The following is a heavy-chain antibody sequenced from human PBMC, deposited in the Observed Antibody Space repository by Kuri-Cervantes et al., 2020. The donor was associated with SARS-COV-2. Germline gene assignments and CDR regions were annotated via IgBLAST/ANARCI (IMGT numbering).Heavy chain of an antibody. Sequence: SETLSLTCSISGGSMSSYYWSWIRQPPGKGLEWIGEINYSGGTNYNPSLKSRVTISLDTSKNEFSLKLTSVTAADAAVYYCARVPAAYCGGDCYRWGQGTLVTVSS. CDR2: INYSGGT. CDR3: ARVPAAYCGGDCYR. V-gene: IGHV4-34*01. J-gene: IGHJ4*02. CDR1: GGSMSSYY. D-gene: IGHD2-21*02.